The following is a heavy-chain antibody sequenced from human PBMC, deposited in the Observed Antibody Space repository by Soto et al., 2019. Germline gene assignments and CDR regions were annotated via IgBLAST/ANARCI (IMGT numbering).Heavy chain of an antibody. Sequence: ASVKVSCKASGGTFSSYAISWVRQAPGQGLEWMGGIIPIFGTANYAQKFQGRVTITADESTSTAYMELSSLRSEDTAVYYCATSRDGYTQPVYFDYWGQGTLVTAPQ. J-gene: IGHJ4*02. CDR2: IIPIFGTA. CDR3: ATSRDGYTQPVYFDY. D-gene: IGHD5-12*01. V-gene: IGHV1-69*13. CDR1: GGTFSSYA.